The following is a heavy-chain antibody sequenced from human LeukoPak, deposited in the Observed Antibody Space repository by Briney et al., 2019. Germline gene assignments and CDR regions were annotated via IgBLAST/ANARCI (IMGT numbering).Heavy chain of an antibody. CDR3: VREARERGGFDY. CDR2: IKQDGSEK. Sequence: GGSLRLSCVASGLTFSSHAMTWVRQTPGKGLEWVANIKQDGSEKYYVDSVKGRFTISRDNAKNSLYLQMNSLRAEDTAVYYCVREARERGGFDYWGQGTLVTVSS. D-gene: IGHD5-24*01. V-gene: IGHV3-7*01. CDR1: GLTFSSHA. J-gene: IGHJ4*02.